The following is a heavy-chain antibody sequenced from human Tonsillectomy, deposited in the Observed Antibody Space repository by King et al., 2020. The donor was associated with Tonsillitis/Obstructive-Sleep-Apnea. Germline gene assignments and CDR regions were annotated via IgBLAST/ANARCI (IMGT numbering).Heavy chain of an antibody. J-gene: IGHJ4*02. V-gene: IGHV4-39*01. CDR3: AVGGYSGD. Sequence: LQLQESGPGLVKPSETLSLTCTVSGGSITSSGHYWNWIRQPPGKGLGWIGSSSYSGSTYYNPPPKSRITISADTSKNQFPLKLTSVTAADTAVYYCAVGGYSGDWGQGTLVTVSS. D-gene: IGHD5-12*01. CDR1: GGSITSSGHY. CDR2: SSYSGST.